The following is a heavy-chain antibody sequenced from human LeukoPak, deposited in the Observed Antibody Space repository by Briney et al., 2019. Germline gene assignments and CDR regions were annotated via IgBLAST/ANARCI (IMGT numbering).Heavy chain of an antibody. CDR1: GFTFSSYT. CDR2: IGSNSDYI. Sequence: PGGSLRLSCVASGFTFSSYTMIWVRQAPGKGLEWVSSIGSNSDYIYYADSVKGRFTISRDNAKNSLFLQMNSLTADDTAVYYCARDRGYRSGSSQNWFDPWGQGTLVTVSS. D-gene: IGHD3-10*01. J-gene: IGHJ5*02. V-gene: IGHV3-21*01. CDR3: ARDRGYRSGSSQNWFDP.